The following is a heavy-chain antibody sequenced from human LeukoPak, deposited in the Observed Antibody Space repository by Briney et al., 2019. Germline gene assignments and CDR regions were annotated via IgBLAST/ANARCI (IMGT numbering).Heavy chain of an antibody. D-gene: IGHD5-18*01. Sequence: SETLSLTCSVSSGSISSSSYYWGWIRQPPGKGLEWIGSIYYTGSTYYNPSLKSRVTISVDTSKNQFSLKLSSVTAADTAVYYCARGQRGYSFGYAFDYWGQGTLGPVSS. CDR2: IYYTGST. CDR3: ARGQRGYSFGYAFDY. CDR1: SGSISSSSYY. J-gene: IGHJ4*02. V-gene: IGHV4-39*01.